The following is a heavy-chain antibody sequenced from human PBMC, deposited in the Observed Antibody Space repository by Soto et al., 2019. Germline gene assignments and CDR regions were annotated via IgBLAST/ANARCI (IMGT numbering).Heavy chain of an antibody. CDR2: ISGSGGST. J-gene: IGHJ5*02. V-gene: IGHV3-23*01. CDR3: AAANNLYRYCSCGSCGDWFDP. CDR1: GFTFSSYA. D-gene: IGHD2-15*01. Sequence: EVQLLESGGGLVQPGGSLRLSCAASGFTFSSYAMSWVRQAPGKGLEWVSAISGSGGSTYYADSVKGRFTISRDNSKNTLYLQMNSLRAEDTAVYYCAAANNLYRYCSCGSCGDWFDPWGQGTLVTVSS.